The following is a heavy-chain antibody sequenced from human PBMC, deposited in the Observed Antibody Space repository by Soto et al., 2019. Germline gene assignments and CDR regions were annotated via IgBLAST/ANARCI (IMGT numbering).Heavy chain of an antibody. V-gene: IGHV3-9*01. J-gene: IGHJ4*02. CDR2: ISWNSGSI. Sequence: EVQLVESGGGLVQPGRSLRLSCAASGFTFDDYAMHWVRQAPGKGLEWVSGISWNSGSIGYADSVKGRFTISRDNAKNSLYLQMNSLRAEDTALYYCAKDTQWELLETSLDYCGQGTLVTVSS. CDR3: AKDTQWELLETSLDY. CDR1: GFTFDDYA. D-gene: IGHD1-26*01.